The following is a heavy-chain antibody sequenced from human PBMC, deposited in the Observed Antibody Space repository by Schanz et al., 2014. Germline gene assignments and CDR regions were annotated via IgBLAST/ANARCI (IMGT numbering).Heavy chain of an antibody. CDR1: GFTFSDYY. CDR3: ASSRTRYCSSTSCVPGAFDF. J-gene: IGHJ3*01. D-gene: IGHD2-2*01. V-gene: IGHV3-11*01. CDR2: IISTGGTI. Sequence: VQLVESGGGLVKPGGSLRLSCAASGFTFSDYYMSWIRQAPGKGLEWVSSIISTGGTIYYVDSVRGRFTISRDNAKNSLYLQMNSLRVDDTAVYYCASSRTRYCSSTSCVPGAFDFWGQGTLVTVSS.